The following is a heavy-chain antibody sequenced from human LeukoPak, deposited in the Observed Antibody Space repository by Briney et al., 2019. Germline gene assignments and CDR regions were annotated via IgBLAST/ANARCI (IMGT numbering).Heavy chain of an antibody. D-gene: IGHD3-16*01. CDR3: ARSNWDYPFEY. CDR1: GFTFSIYG. CDR2: IWYDGSNK. J-gene: IGHJ4*02. Sequence: GGSLRLSCAASGFTFSIYGMHWVRQAPGKGLEWVAVIWYDGSNKYYAGSVKGRFTISRHNSKNTLYLQMNSLRAEDTAVYYCARSNWDYPFEYWGQGTLVTVSS. V-gene: IGHV3-33*01.